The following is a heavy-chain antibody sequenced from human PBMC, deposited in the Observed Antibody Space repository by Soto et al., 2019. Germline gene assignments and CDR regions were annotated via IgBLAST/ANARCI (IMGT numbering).Heavy chain of an antibody. CDR3: AREVYGSYYFDY. V-gene: IGHV4-59*01. J-gene: IGHJ4*02. Sequence: SETLSLTCTVSGGSISSYYWSWIRQPPGKGLEWIGYIYYSGSTNYNPSLKSRVTISVDTSKNQFSLKLSSVTAADTAVYYCAREVYGSYYFDYWGQGTLVTVSS. D-gene: IGHD6-6*01. CDR1: GGSISSYY. CDR2: IYYSGST.